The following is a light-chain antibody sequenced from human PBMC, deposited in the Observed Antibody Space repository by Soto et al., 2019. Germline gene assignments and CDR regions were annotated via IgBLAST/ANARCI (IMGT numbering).Light chain of an antibody. Sequence: QSVLTQPPSVSGTPGQTVTISCSGSSSNIGSKSVQWYQQLPETAPKLLIYSNNQRPSGVHDRFSGSKSGTSACLAISGLPAEDEAHYYCGAGDDTLNVLGFGGGTQLTVL. CDR2: SNN. CDR3: GAGDDTLNVLG. CDR1: SSNIGSKS. V-gene: IGLV1-44*01. J-gene: IGLJ2*01.